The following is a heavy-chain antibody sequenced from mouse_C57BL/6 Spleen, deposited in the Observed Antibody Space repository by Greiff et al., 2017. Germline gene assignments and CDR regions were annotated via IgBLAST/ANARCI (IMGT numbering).Heavy chain of an antibody. D-gene: IGHD1-1*02. CDR3: AIWDIFTLKGFAY. J-gene: IGHJ3*01. Sequence: QVQLKQPGAELVMPGASVKLSCKASGYTFTSYWMHWVKQRPGQGLEWIGEIDPSDSYTNYNQKFKGKSTLTVDKSSSTAYMQLSSLTSEDSAVYFCAIWDIFTLKGFAYWGQGTLVTVSA. V-gene: IGHV1-69*01. CDR2: IDPSDSYT. CDR1: GYTFTSYW.